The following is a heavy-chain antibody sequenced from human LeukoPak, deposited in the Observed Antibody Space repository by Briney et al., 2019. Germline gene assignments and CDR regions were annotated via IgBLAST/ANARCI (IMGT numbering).Heavy chain of an antibody. CDR1: GGTFSSYA. Sequence: GASVKVSCKASGGTFSSYAISWVRQAPGQGLEWMGWINPNSGGTNYAQKFQGRVTMTRDTSISTAHMELSRLRSDDTAVYYCGRGSIAVAGTGFDYWGQGTLVTVSS. V-gene: IGHV1-2*02. CDR2: INPNSGGT. D-gene: IGHD6-19*01. CDR3: GRGSIAVAGTGFDY. J-gene: IGHJ4*02.